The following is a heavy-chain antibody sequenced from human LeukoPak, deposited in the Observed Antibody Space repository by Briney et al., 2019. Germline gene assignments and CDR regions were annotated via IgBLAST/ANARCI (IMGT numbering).Heavy chain of an antibody. CDR3: ARLSGAPVRHPIYHFDY. Sequence: SETLSLTCAVSGCSISNDYYWGWVRQPPGKGLEWIGNIYHSGSTYKNSSLKSRLTMSLDTSKNQFSLKLISVTAADTAMYYCARLSGAPVRHPIYHFDYWGQGTLVTVSS. V-gene: IGHV4-38-2*01. CDR1: GCSISNDYY. J-gene: IGHJ4*02. D-gene: IGHD2-2*02. CDR2: IYHSGST.